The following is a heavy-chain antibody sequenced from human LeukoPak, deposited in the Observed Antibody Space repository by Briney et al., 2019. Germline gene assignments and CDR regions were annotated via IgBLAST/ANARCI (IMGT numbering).Heavy chain of an antibody. Sequence: GGSLRLSCAASGFTFSSYAMSWVRQAPGKGLEWVSAISGSGGSTYSADSVKGRFTISRDNSKNTLYLQMNSLRAEDTAVYYCAKDYYYGSGTPPNWFDPWGQGTLVTVSS. CDR3: AKDYYYGSGTPPNWFDP. CDR2: ISGSGGST. J-gene: IGHJ5*02. D-gene: IGHD3-10*01. CDR1: GFTFSSYA. V-gene: IGHV3-23*01.